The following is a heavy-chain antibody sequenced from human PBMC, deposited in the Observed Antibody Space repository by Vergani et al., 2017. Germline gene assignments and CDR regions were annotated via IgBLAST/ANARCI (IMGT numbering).Heavy chain of an antibody. J-gene: IGHJ4*02. V-gene: IGHV3-23*01. CDR3: VYDARSNENFFDS. CDR2: RTGGGGST. Sequence: EVQLLESGGSLKQPGGSVRLSCAASGFTFSTYAMHWVRQAPGKGLEWVSARTGGGGSTYYADSFKGRFIVSRDNSRDTLYLQMNSLRPEDTATYYCVYDARSNENFFDSWGKGTLVTVPS. D-gene: IGHD1-1*01. CDR1: GFTFSTYA.